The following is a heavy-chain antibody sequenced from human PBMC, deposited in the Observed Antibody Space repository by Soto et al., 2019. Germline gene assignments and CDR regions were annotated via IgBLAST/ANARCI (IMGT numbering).Heavy chain of an antibody. J-gene: IGHJ6*02. D-gene: IGHD3-10*01. CDR3: AKVRSGSPHPLYYYYYGMDV. V-gene: IGHV3-23*01. CDR2: ISGSGGST. Sequence: EVQLLESGGGLVQPGGSLRLSCAASGFTFSSYAMSWVRQAPGKGLEWVSAISGSGGSTYYADSVKGRFTISRDNSKNTLYLQMNSLRAEDTAVYYCAKVRSGSPHPLYYYYYGMDVWGQGTTVTVSS. CDR1: GFTFSSYA.